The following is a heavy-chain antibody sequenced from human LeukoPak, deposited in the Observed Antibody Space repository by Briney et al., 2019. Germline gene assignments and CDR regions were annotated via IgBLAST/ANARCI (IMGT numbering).Heavy chain of an antibody. Sequence: GGFLRLSCAASGFTFSNYGIHWVRQAPGKGLEWVAFVRSDGGIKYYADSVKGRFTISRDNSRTTVYLQMNSLRAEDTAVYHCTKDLPAAYFDYWGRGTLVTVSS. J-gene: IGHJ4*02. V-gene: IGHV3-30*02. D-gene: IGHD2-2*01. CDR1: GFTFSNYG. CDR2: VRSDGGIK. CDR3: TKDLPAAYFDY.